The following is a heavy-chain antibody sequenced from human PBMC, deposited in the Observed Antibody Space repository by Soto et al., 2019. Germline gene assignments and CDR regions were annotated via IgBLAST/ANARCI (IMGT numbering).Heavy chain of an antibody. D-gene: IGHD2-8*01. CDR3: TKVSSGWFDP. V-gene: IGHV4-39*01. J-gene: IGHJ5*02. CDR1: GGSISSSGFS. Sequence: SDMLSLTCTGSGGSISSSGFSRGWVRQPPGKGLEWIGCAYYSGNTYYNPPLKSRVTISVDTSGNQFSLRLNSVTAADTAVYYCTKVSSGWFDPWGQGTLVTVSS. CDR2: AYYSGNT.